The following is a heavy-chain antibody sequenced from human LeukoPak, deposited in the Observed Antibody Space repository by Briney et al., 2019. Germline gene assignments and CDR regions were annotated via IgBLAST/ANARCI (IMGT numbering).Heavy chain of an antibody. V-gene: IGHV4-34*01. J-gene: IGHJ4*02. CDR3: ARGLQGDTPLHN. Sequence: SETLSLTCAVYGGSFSGYYWSWIRQPPGKGLEWIGEVNHSGSTNYNPSLKSRVTISVGTSKNQFSLKLSSVTAADTAVYYCARGLQGDTPLHNWGQGTLVTVSS. D-gene: IGHD2-21*02. CDR2: VNHSGST. CDR1: GGSFSGYY.